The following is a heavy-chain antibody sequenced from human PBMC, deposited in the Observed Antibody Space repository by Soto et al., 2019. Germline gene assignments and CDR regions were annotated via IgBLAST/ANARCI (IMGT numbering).Heavy chain of an antibody. CDR2: INHSGST. D-gene: IGHD5-18*01. J-gene: IGHJ6*02. CDR3: ARERGYSYGILYYYYGMDV. CDR1: GGSFSGYY. V-gene: IGHV4-34*01. Sequence: SGTLSLTCAVYGGSFSGYYWSWIRQPPGKGLEWIGEINHSGSTNYNPSLKSRVTISVDTSKNQFSLKLSSVTAADTAVYYCARERGYSYGILYYYYGMDVWGQGTTVTVSS.